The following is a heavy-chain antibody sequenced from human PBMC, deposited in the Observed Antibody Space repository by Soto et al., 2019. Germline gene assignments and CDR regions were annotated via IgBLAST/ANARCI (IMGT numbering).Heavy chain of an antibody. CDR2: IYYSGST. V-gene: IGHV4-59*01. J-gene: IGHJ4*02. Sequence: SETLSLTCTVSGGSISSYYWSWIRQPPGKGLEWIGYIYYSGSTNYNPSLKSRVTISVDTSKNQFSLKLSSVTAADTAVYYCASYESGNFEYWGQGTLVTVSS. CDR3: ASYESGNFEY. D-gene: IGHD3-16*01. CDR1: GGSISSYY.